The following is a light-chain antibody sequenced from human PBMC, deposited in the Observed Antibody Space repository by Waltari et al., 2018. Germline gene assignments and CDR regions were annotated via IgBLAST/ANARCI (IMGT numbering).Light chain of an antibody. CDR3: QHYESLPVT. CDR1: QSISKY. CDR2: HAS. Sequence: EIVLTQSPGTLSLSPGERATLSCRASQSISKYSAWYQQKPGQAPRLLIYHASSRAAGIPDRFSGSGSGTDFSLTISRLEPEDFAVYYCQHYESLPVTFGQGTKVEIK. J-gene: IGKJ1*01. V-gene: IGKV3-20*01.